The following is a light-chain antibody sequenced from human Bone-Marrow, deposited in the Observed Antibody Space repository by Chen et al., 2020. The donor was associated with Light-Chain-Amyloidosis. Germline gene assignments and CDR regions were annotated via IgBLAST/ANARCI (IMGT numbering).Light chain of an antibody. V-gene: IGKV3-20*01. CDR2: CSS. Sequence: EIVLTQSPATLSLSPGEGANLSCRASQTISSNYLTWYQQKFGQAPRLLIYCSSSRATGIPDRFTGSGSGTDFTLTINRLEPEDFAMYYCQQYGTSPLTVGGGTKVEIK. CDR1: QTISSNY. CDR3: QQYGTSPLT. J-gene: IGKJ4*01.